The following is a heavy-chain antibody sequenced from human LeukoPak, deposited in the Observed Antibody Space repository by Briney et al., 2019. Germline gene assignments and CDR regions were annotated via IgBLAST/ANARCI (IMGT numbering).Heavy chain of an antibody. V-gene: IGHV4-39*01. CDR1: GGSINRSSYY. Sequence: SGTLSLTCSVSGGSINRSSYYWAWIRQPPGKGLEWIGSIYYSGTTYYKSSLESRVTISVDTSKNQFSLKLTSVTAADTAVYFCARQEWLVLHPFFDFWGQGTLVTVSS. CDR3: ARQEWLVLHPFFDF. D-gene: IGHD6-19*01. CDR2: IYYSGTT. J-gene: IGHJ4*02.